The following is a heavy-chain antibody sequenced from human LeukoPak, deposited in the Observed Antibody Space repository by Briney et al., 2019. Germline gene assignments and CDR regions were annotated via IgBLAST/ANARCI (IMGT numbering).Heavy chain of an antibody. CDR1: GFAFSSYA. J-gene: IGHJ3*02. CDR3: AKGGVVHAFDI. D-gene: IGHD2-15*01. CDR2: INGNGGST. Sequence: GRSLRLSCAASGFAFSSYAMSWVRQAPGKGLEWVSAINGNGGSTYYADSVKGRFTVSRDNSKNTLYLQMNSLRAEDTAVYYCAKGGVVHAFDIWGQGTMVTVSS. V-gene: IGHV3-23*01.